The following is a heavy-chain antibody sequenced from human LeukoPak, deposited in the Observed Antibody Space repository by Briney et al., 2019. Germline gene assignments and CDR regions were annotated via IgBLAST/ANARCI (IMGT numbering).Heavy chain of an antibody. D-gene: IGHD3-10*01. CDR1: GFIFGDYN. J-gene: IGHJ4*02. CDR2: IRAKIHDGTT. V-gene: IGHV3-49*04. CDR3: SRGQKDPYGPEFDY. Sequence: PGQSLRLSCTTSGFIFGDYNMNWVRQAPGKGLEWVGYIRAKIHDGTTDFAASVKGRFTISRDDSKSIAHLQMTSLKSEDTAVYYCSRGQKDPYGPEFDYWGQGTLATVSS.